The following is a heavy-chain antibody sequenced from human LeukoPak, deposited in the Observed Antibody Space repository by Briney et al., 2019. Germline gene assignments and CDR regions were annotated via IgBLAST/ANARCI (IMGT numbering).Heavy chain of an antibody. CDR1: GVSISSSSYY. J-gene: IGHJ4*02. CDR3: AIVATIGGYFDY. CDR2: IYYSGST. D-gene: IGHD5-12*01. V-gene: IGHV4-39*01. Sequence: SETLSLTCTVSGVSISSSSYYWGWIRQPPGKGLEWIGSIYYSGSTYYNPSLKSRVTISVNTSKNQFSLKLSSVTAADTAVYYCAIVATIGGYFDYWGQGTLVTVSS.